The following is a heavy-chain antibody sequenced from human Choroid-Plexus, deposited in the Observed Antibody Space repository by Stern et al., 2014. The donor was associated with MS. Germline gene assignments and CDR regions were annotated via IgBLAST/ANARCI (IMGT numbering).Heavy chain of an antibody. V-gene: IGHV1-2*02. J-gene: IGHJ6*02. Sequence: VQLVESGAEVKKPGASVKVSCKTSGYIFTGYYINWVRQAPGQGLEWMAWINPNTGGTKYAQKFQGRVTMSRDTSISTAYVVLSSLTSDDTAVYYCARDQRGITIFGVVTDYYYLGMDVWGQGTTVTVSS. CDR1: GYIFTGYY. CDR2: INPNTGGT. CDR3: ARDQRGITIFGVVTDYYYLGMDV. D-gene: IGHD3-3*01.